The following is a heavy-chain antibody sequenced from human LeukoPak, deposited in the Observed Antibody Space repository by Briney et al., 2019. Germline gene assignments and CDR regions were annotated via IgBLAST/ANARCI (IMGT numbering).Heavy chain of an antibody. D-gene: IGHD2-15*01. Sequence: GGSLRLSCAASGFTFDDYGMSWVRQAPGKGLEWVSSISSSSSYIYYADSVKGRFTISRDNAKNSLYLQMNSLRAEDTAVYYCARDQVAGFFDYWGQGTLVTVSS. CDR1: GFTFDDYG. V-gene: IGHV3-21*01. J-gene: IGHJ4*02. CDR2: ISSSSSYI. CDR3: ARDQVAGFFDY.